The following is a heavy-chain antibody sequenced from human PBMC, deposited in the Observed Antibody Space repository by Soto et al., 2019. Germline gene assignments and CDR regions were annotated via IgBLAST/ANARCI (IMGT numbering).Heavy chain of an antibody. J-gene: IGHJ3*02. D-gene: IGHD1-7*01. V-gene: IGHV3-21*01. Sequence: EVQLVESGGGLVKPGGSRRLSCAASGFTFSSYSMNWVRQAPGKGLEWVSSISSSSSYIYYADSVKGRFTISRDNAKNSLYLQMNSLRAEDTAVHYCAAGTGDAFDIWGQGTMVTVSS. CDR3: AAGTGDAFDI. CDR1: GFTFSSYS. CDR2: ISSSSSYI.